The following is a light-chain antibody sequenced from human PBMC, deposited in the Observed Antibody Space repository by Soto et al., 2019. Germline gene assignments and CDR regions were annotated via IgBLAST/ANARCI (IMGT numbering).Light chain of an antibody. Sequence: QAVVTQEPSLTVSPGGTVTLTCGSSTGAVTSGHYPYWFQQKPGQAPRTPIYDTSNKHSWTPARFSGSLLGGKAALTLSGAQPEDEAEYYCLLSYSGARPYVVFGGGTEVTVL. V-gene: IGLV7-46*01. CDR2: DTS. J-gene: IGLJ2*01. CDR3: LLSYSGARPYVV. CDR1: TGAVTSGHY.